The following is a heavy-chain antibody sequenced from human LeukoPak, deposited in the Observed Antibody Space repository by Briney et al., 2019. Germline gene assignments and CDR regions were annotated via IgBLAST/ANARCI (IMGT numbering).Heavy chain of an antibody. V-gene: IGHV1-69*13. D-gene: IGHD6-13*01. CDR3: ASCIAAAYNWFDP. Sequence: SVKVSCKASGGTFNSYAISWVRQAPGQGLEWMGGIIPIFGTANYAQKFQGRVTITADESTSTAYMELSSLRSEDTAVYYCASCIAAAYNWFDPWGQGTLVTVSS. CDR1: GGTFNSYA. J-gene: IGHJ5*02. CDR2: IIPIFGTA.